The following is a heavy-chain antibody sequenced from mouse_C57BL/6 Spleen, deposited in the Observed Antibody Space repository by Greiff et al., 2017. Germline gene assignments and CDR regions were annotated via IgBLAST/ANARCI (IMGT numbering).Heavy chain of an antibody. CDR3: AREGNPYYYAMDY. J-gene: IGHJ4*01. CDR1: GYAFSSSW. Sequence: VKLQQSGPELVKPGASVKISCKASGYAFSSSWMNWVKQRPGKGLEWIGRIYPGDGDTNYNGKFKGKATLTADKSSSTAYMQLSSLTSEDSAVYFCAREGNPYYYAMDYWGQGTSVTVSS. CDR2: IYPGDGDT. V-gene: IGHV1-82*01. D-gene: IGHD2-1*01.